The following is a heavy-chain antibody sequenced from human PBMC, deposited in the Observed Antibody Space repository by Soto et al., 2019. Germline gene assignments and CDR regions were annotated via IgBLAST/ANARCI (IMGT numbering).Heavy chain of an antibody. D-gene: IGHD5-18*01. CDR3: ARDRLYVDTAPHDY. CDR2: IIPILGIA. J-gene: IGHJ4*02. CDR1: GGTFSSYT. Sequence: QVQLVQSGAEVKKPGSSLKVSCKASGGTFSSYTISWVRQAPGQGLEWMGRIIPILGIANYAQKFQGRVTITADKSTSTAYMELSSLRSEDTAVYYCARDRLYVDTAPHDYWGQGTLVTVSS. V-gene: IGHV1-69*08.